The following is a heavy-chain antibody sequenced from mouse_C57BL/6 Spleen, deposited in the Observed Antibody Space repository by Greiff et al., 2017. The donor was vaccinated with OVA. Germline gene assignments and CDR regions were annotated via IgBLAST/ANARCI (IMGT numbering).Heavy chain of an antibody. CDR3: ASSDTTASLAY. V-gene: IGHV1-18*01. J-gene: IGHJ3*01. D-gene: IGHD1-2*01. CDR2: INPNNGGT. Sequence: VQLQQSGPELVKPGASVKIPCKASGYTFTDYNMDWVKQSHGKSLEWIGDINPNNGGTIYNQKFKGKATLTVDKSSSTAYMELRSLTSEDTAVYYCASSDTTASLAYWGQGTLVTVSA. CDR1: GYTFTDYN.